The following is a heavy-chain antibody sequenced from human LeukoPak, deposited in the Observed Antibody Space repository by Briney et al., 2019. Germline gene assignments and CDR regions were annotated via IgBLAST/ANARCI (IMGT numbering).Heavy chain of an antibody. D-gene: IGHD3-22*01. CDR1: GGSLSGYY. CDR2: INHSGAT. J-gene: IGHJ4*02. CDR3: ARKPIVNSAWYYFDY. V-gene: IGHV4-34*01. Sequence: KPSETLSLTCTVYGGSLSGYYWSWIRQPPGKGLEWIGEINHSGATSYNPSLKSRVTMSVDTSKNQFSLKLSSVTAADTAVYYCARKPIVNSAWYYFDYWGQGTLVTVSS.